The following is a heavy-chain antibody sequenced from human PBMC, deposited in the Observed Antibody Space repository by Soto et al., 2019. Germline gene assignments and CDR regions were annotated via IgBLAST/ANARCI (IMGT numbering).Heavy chain of an antibody. V-gene: IGHV3-21*01. J-gene: IGHJ4*02. CDR3: ARVGVYYDILTGYYGY. CDR2: ISSSSSYI. D-gene: IGHD3-9*01. Sequence: GGSLRLSCAASGFTFSSYSMNWVRQAPGKGLEWVSSISSSSSYIYYADSVKGRFTISRDNAKNSLYLQMNSLRAEDTAVYYCARVGVYYDILTGYYGYWGQGTLVTVSS. CDR1: GFTFSSYS.